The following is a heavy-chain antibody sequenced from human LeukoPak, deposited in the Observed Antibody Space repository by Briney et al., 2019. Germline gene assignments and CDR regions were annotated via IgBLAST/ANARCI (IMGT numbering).Heavy chain of an antibody. CDR2: ISYDGSNK. CDR3: ARDAQVLRFLGYYYYMDV. CDR1: GFTFSSYA. Sequence: GGSLRLSCAASGFTFSSYAMHWVRQAPGKGLEWVAVISYDGSNKYYADSVKGRFTISRDNSKNTLYLQMNSLRAEDTAVYYCARDAQVLRFLGYYYYMDVWGKGTTVTVSS. V-gene: IGHV3-30-3*01. D-gene: IGHD3-3*01. J-gene: IGHJ6*03.